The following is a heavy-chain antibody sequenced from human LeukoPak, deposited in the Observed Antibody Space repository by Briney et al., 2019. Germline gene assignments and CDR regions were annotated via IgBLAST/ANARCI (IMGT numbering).Heavy chain of an antibody. CDR1: GYTFNIHG. J-gene: IGHJ4*02. CDR2: ISAYNGNR. D-gene: IGHD6-13*01. CDR3: ARVSSITGSGTVYFDY. V-gene: IGHV1-18*01. Sequence: ASVKVSCKSSGYTFNIHGVSWVRQAPGQGLEWMGWISAYNGNRQYVDHLQGRVTMTTDTSTSTAYMELRSLRSDDTAAYYCARVSSITGSGTVYFDYWGQGTLVTVSS.